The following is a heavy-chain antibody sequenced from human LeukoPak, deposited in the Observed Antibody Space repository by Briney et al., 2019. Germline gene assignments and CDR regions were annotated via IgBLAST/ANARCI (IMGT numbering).Heavy chain of an antibody. CDR2: ISDSGSTK. CDR1: GFTFSSYW. J-gene: IGHJ4*02. D-gene: IGHD3-22*01. CDR3: VREGYYDSSGYLGVFDY. V-gene: IGHV3-48*04. Sequence: PGGSLRLSCAASGFTFSSYWMYWVRQAPGKGLEWVSYISDSGSTKYYADSVKGRFTISRDNAKNSVYLQMKSLRAEDTAVYYCVREGYYDSSGYLGVFDYWGQGTLVTVSS.